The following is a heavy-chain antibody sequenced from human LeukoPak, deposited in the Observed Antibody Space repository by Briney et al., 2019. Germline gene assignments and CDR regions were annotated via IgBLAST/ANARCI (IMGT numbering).Heavy chain of an antibody. J-gene: IGHJ4*01. CDR2: IDANSGGT. Sequence: ASVKVSCKASGYTFTSYGISWVRQAPGQGLEWMGWIDANSGGTNYAQKFQGRVTMTRDTSISTAYMELSSLRSDDTAVYYCARDLFWTGYYYFDYWGQGTLVTISS. CDR3: ARDLFWTGYYYFDY. V-gene: IGHV1-2*02. CDR1: GYTFTSYG. D-gene: IGHD3/OR15-3a*01.